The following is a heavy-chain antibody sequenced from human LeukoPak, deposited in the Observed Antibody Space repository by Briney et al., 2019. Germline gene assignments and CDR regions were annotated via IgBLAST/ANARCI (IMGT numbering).Heavy chain of an antibody. Sequence: GGSLRLSCAASGFTFSNYAMRWVRQAPGKGLEWLAAISGSGHSTYYADSVKGRFTISRDNSKNTLYLQMDSLTTEDTAVYYCAKGLGGYDYYYYYGMDVWGQGTPVTVSS. CDR3: AKGLGGYDYYYYYGMDV. CDR2: ISGSGHST. V-gene: IGHV3-23*01. D-gene: IGHD5-12*01. J-gene: IGHJ6*02. CDR1: GFTFSNYA.